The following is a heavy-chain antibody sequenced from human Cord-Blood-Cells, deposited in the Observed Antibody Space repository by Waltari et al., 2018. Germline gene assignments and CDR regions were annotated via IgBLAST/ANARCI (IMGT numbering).Heavy chain of an antibody. CDR3: ARVQENYDFWSGYNWFDP. V-gene: IGHV4-39*01. CDR1: VGPISSSSYY. J-gene: IGHJ5*02. D-gene: IGHD3-3*01. Sequence: QLQLQESGPGLVKPSETLSLTCTVSVGPISSSSYYCGWTRQPPGQGLAWIGSIYYSGSTYYNPSLKSRVTISVDTSKNQFSLKLSSVTAADTAVYYCARVQENYDFWSGYNWFDPWGQGTLVTVSS. CDR2: IYYSGST.